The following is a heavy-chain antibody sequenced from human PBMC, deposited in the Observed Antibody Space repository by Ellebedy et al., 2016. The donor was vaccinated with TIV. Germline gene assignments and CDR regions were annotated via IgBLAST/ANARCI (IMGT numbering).Heavy chain of an antibody. CDR1: GFTFSSYA. J-gene: IGHJ4*02. V-gene: IGHV3-21*01. Sequence: GESLKISCAASGFTFSSYAMSWVRQAPGKGLEWVSSISSSSSYIYYADSVKGRFTISRDNAKNSLYLQMNSLRAEDTAVYYCARVIPIAAIDYWGQGTLVTVSS. CDR2: ISSSSSYI. D-gene: IGHD6-6*01. CDR3: ARVIPIAAIDY.